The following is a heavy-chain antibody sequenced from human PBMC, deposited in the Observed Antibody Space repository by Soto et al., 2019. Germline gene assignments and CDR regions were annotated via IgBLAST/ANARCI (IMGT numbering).Heavy chain of an antibody. CDR1: GFPFSNHA. V-gene: IGHV3-23*01. CDR2: ISDGGDLI. J-gene: IGHJ4*02. CDR3: AKRQGTGLAAKNFDF. Sequence: EVQLLESGGGLVQPGGSLRVSCAASGFPFSNHAMSWVRQAPGKGLEWVSGISDGGDLIYYADSVKGRFSMSRDNSENMLYLQMTNLRAEDTAIYFCAKRQGTGLAAKNFDFWGQGPLVTVSS. D-gene: IGHD2-15*01.